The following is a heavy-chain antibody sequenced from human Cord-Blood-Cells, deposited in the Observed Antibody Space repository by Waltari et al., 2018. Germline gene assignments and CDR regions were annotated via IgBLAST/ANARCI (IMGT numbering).Heavy chain of an antibody. Sequence: QVQLVQSGAEVKKPGASVKVSCKASGYTFTSYGISWVRQAPGQVLEWMGWRGWISAYNGNTNYAQKLQGRVTMTTDTSTSTAYMERRGLRSDDTAVYYCARDIGFWSGYHNPGAFDIWGQGTMVTVSS. CDR2: RGWISAYNGNT. D-gene: IGHD3-3*01. V-gene: IGHV1-18*01. CDR3: ARDIGFWSGYHNPGAFDI. CDR1: GYTFTSYG. J-gene: IGHJ3*02.